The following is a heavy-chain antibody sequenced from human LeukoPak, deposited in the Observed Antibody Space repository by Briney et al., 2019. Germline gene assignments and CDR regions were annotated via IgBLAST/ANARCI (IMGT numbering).Heavy chain of an antibody. Sequence: SETLSLTCTVSGGSISSSSYYWGWIRQPPGKGLEWIGSIYYSGSTHYNPSLESRVTISIDTSKNQFSLRLSSVTAADTAVYYCASRSGFSYGWSWGQGTMVTVSS. CDR3: ASRSGFSYGWS. CDR1: GGSISSSSYY. J-gene: IGHJ3*01. D-gene: IGHD5-18*01. V-gene: IGHV4-39*07. CDR2: IYYSGST.